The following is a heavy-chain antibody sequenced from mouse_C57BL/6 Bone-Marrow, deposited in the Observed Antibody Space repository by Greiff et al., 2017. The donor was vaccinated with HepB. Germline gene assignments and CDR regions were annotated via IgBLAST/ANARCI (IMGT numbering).Heavy chain of an antibody. D-gene: IGHD1-1*01. CDR1: GYTFTSYG. CDR2: IYPRSGNT. Sequence: VQLQQSGAELARPGASVKLSCKASGYTFTSYGISWVKQRTGQGLEWIGEIYPRSGNTYYNEKFKGKATLTADKSSSTAYMELRSLTSEDSAVYFCARHGSRGDYAMDYWGQGTSVTVSS. V-gene: IGHV1-81*01. J-gene: IGHJ4*01. CDR3: ARHGSRGDYAMDY.